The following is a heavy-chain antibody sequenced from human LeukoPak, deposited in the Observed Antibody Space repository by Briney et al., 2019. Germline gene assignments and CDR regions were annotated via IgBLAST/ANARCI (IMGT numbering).Heavy chain of an antibody. V-gene: IGHV4-39*01. CDR1: GVSISGSSYY. J-gene: IGHJ4*02. D-gene: IGHD3-10*01. CDR2: IFYSGNT. CDR3: ARQARSISYNYASGSYYKEPYFDY. Sequence: KPSETLSLTCTVSGVSISGSSYYWGWVRQPPGKGLEWIGSIFYSGNTYYNPSLKSRVTISVDTSKNHFSLKLSSVTAADTAVYFCARQARSISYNYASGSYYKEPYFDYWGQGTLVTVSS.